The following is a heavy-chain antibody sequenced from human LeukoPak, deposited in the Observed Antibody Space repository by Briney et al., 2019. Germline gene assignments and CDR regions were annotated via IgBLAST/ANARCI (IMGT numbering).Heavy chain of an antibody. Sequence: PGGSLRLSCAASGFTFSSYVMSWVRQAPGKGLEWVSAISGSGGSTYDADSVKGRFTISRDNSKNTLYLQMNSLRAEDTAVYYCAKDRDPTQWLRSFDYWGQGTLVTVSS. CDR1: GFTFSSYV. CDR3: AKDRDPTQWLRSFDY. CDR2: ISGSGGST. J-gene: IGHJ4*02. V-gene: IGHV3-23*01. D-gene: IGHD6-19*01.